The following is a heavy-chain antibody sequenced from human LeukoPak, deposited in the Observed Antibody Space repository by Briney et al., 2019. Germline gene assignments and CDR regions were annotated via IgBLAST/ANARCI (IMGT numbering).Heavy chain of an antibody. CDR2: VNPSGGGT. J-gene: IGHJ5*02. Sequence: ASVKVPCKASGYTFSSYYMHWVRQAPGQGLEWMGIVNPSGGGTSYAQKFQGRVTMTSDTSTSTVFMQLSSLRSEDTAVYYCARGPPGRVYDTSKRALFDPWGQGTLVTVSS. CDR1: GYTFSSYY. CDR3: ARGPPGRVYDTSKRALFDP. D-gene: IGHD3-22*01. V-gene: IGHV1-46*01.